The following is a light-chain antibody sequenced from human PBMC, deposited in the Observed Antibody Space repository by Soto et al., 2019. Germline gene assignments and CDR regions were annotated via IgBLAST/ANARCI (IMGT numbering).Light chain of an antibody. CDR3: LLSYSGARV. V-gene: IGLV7-46*01. J-gene: IGLJ3*02. CDR1: TGAVTSGHY. Sequence: QAVVTQEPSLTVSPGGTVTLTGGSSTGAVTSGHYPYWFQQKPGQAPRTLVYNTSDKHSWAPARFSGSLLGGKAALTLSGAQPEDEAEYYCLLSYSGARVFGGGTKVTVL. CDR2: NTS.